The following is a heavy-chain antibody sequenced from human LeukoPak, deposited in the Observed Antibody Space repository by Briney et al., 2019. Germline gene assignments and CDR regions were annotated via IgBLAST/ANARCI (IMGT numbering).Heavy chain of an antibody. CDR3: ARAYSSSDVADAFDI. D-gene: IGHD6-13*01. Sequence: GGSLRLSCAASGFTFSSYAMHWVRQAPGKGLEWVAVISYDGSNKYYADSVKGRFTISRDNSKNTLYLQMNSLRAEDAAVYYCARAYSSSDVADAFDIWGQGTMVTVSS. CDR2: ISYDGSNK. CDR1: GFTFSSYA. V-gene: IGHV3-30-3*01. J-gene: IGHJ3*02.